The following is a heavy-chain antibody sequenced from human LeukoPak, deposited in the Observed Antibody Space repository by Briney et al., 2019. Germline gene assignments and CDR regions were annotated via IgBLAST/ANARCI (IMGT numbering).Heavy chain of an antibody. CDR2: ISDNGRST. V-gene: IGHV3-23*01. D-gene: IGHD1-7*01. CDR1: GFTFSNNA. CDR3: ARDLAGTTSFDF. Sequence: GGSLRLSCGASGFTFSNNAMYWVRQAPGKGLEWVSGISDNGRSTYYADSVKGRFTISRDKSKNMLYLQMNSLRAEDTAIYYCARDLAGTTSFDFWGQGTLVTVSS. J-gene: IGHJ4*02.